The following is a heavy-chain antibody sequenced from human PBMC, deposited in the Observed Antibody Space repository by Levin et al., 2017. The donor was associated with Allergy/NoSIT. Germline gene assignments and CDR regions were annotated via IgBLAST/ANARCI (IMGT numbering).Heavy chain of an antibody. CDR3: TRGYYYGLGGYRQYYYYYGMDV. Sequence: GGSLRLSCTASGFTFGDYAMSWFRQAPGKGLEWVSFIRSTAYGGTIEYAASVKGRFTISRDDSKSIAYLQMNSLKTEDTAVYYCTRGYYYGLGGYRQYYYYYGMDVWGQGTTVTVSS. CDR2: IRSTAYGGTI. D-gene: IGHD3-10*01. CDR1: GFTFGDYA. J-gene: IGHJ6*02. V-gene: IGHV3-49*03.